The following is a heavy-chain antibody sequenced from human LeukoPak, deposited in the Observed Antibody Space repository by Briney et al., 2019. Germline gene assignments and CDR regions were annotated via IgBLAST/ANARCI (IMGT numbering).Heavy chain of an antibody. Sequence: GGSLRLSCAASGFTFSIYGMHWVRQAPGKGLEWVAFIRYDGTNIYYADSVKGRFTISRDNSKNTVYLQMNSLRAEDTAVYYCANDLRGYCSGGSCKTIDYWGQGTLVTVSS. D-gene: IGHD2-15*01. CDR2: IRYDGTNI. CDR3: ANDLRGYCSGGSCKTIDY. V-gene: IGHV3-30*02. CDR1: GFTFSIYG. J-gene: IGHJ4*02.